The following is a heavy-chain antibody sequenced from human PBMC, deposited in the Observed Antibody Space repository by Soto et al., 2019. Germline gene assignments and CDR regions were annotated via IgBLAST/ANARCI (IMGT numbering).Heavy chain of an antibody. Sequence: EVQLVESGGGLVQPGGSLRLSCAASGFTVSSNYMSWVRQAPGKGLEWVAVIYSGGSTYYADSVKGRFTISRDNSKNTLYLQMNSLRAEDTAVYYCARTSGSYYQSVDYWVQGTLVTVSS. V-gene: IGHV3-66*01. D-gene: IGHD3-10*01. CDR1: GFTVSSNY. J-gene: IGHJ4*02. CDR2: IYSGGST. CDR3: ARTSGSYYQSVDY.